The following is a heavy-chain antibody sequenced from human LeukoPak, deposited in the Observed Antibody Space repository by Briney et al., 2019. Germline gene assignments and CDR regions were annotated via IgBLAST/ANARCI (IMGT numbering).Heavy chain of an antibody. J-gene: IGHJ4*02. V-gene: IGHV1-2*02. CDR2: INPNSGGT. CDR1: GYTFTGYY. D-gene: IGHD2/OR15-2a*01. CDR3: ASFKNTAGPGFDY. Sequence: ASVKVSCKASGYTFTGYYMHWVRQAPGQGLEWMGWINPNSGGTNYAQKFQGRVTMTRDTSISTAYMELSRLRSDDMAVYYCASFKNTAGPGFDYWGQGTLVTVSS.